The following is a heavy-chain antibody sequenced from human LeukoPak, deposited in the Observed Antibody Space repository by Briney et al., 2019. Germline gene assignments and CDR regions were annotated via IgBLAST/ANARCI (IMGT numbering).Heavy chain of an antibody. D-gene: IGHD1-26*01. J-gene: IGHJ4*02. CDR2: SSPSNGNT. Sequence: ASVKVSCKASGYTVTSYGISWVRQAPGQGLEWMGWSSPSNGNTNYVQNLQGRVTMTTDTSTSTAYMELRSLRSDDTAVYYCARYGGTIVGANRCFDYWGQGTLVTVSP. V-gene: IGHV1-18*01. CDR3: ARYGGTIVGANRCFDY. CDR1: GYTVTSYG.